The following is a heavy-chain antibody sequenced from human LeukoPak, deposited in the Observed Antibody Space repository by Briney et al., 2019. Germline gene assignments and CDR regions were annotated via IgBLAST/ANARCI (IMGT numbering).Heavy chain of an antibody. J-gene: IGHJ4*02. CDR2: ISYDGSNK. D-gene: IGHD3-22*01. Sequence: GRSLRLSCAASGFTFSSYAMHWVRQAPGKGLEWVAVISYDGSNKYYADSVKGRFTISRDNSKNTLYLQMNSLRAEDTAVYYCARVGSYYDSSGYPTSFWGQGTLVTVSS. CDR1: GFTFSSYA. V-gene: IGHV3-30*04. CDR3: ARVGSYYDSSGYPTSF.